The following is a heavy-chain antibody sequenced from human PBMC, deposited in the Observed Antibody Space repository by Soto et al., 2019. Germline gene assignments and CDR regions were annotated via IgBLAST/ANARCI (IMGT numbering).Heavy chain of an antibody. CDR2: ISGSGGST. CDR1: GFTFSSYA. Sequence: GGSLRLSCAASGFTFSSYAMSWVRQAPGKGLEWVSAISGSGGSTYYADSVKGRFTISRDNSKNTLYLQMNSLRAEDSAVDYCAKDLDTMVRGVNRIPYYFDYWGQGTLVTVSS. V-gene: IGHV3-23*01. D-gene: IGHD3-10*01. CDR3: AKDLDTMVRGVNRIPYYFDY. J-gene: IGHJ4*02.